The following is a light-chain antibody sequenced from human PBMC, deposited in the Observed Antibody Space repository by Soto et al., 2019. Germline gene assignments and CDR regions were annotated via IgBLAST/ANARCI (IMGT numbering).Light chain of an antibody. V-gene: IGKV1-5*03. Sequence: DIQMTQSPSTLSASVGDRVTITCRASQRISSWLAWYQQKPGKAPKVLIYKASSLESGVPSRFSGSGSVTEFPLTISSLQPDDFATYYCQQYNTYPWTFGQGTQVEIK. CDR2: KAS. J-gene: IGKJ1*01. CDR3: QQYNTYPWT. CDR1: QRISSW.